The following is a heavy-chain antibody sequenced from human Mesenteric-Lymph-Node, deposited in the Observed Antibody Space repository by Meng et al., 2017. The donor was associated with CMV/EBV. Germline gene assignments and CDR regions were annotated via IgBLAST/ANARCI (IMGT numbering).Heavy chain of an antibody. Sequence: VELVEAGGGLVQPGGSLRLFWAASGFNVRDKYMSWVRQAPGKGLEWVCIIYRGDNTYYIDSVKDRFTVSRDNSKNTMYLQMNSLRVEDTAVYYCTGDSVSNPNLDYWGQGTLVTVSS. CDR3: TGDSVSNPNLDY. CDR1: GFNVRDKY. J-gene: IGHJ4*02. CDR2: IYRGDNT. D-gene: IGHD3-10*01. V-gene: IGHV3-66*01.